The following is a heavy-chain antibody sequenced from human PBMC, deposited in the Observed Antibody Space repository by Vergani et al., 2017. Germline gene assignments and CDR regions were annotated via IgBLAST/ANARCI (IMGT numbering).Heavy chain of an antibody. V-gene: IGHV3-21*01. CDR3: ASGEPYYDILTGYPDTYYYYGMDV. CDR2: ISSSSSYI. CDR1: GFTFSSYS. J-gene: IGHJ6*02. D-gene: IGHD3-9*01. Sequence: EVQLVESGGGLVKPGGSLRLSCAASGFTFSSYSMNWVRQAPGKGLEWVSSISSSSSYIYYADSVEGRFTISRDNAKNSLYLQMNSLRAEDTAVYYCASGEPYYDILTGYPDTYYYYGMDVWGQGTTVTVSS.